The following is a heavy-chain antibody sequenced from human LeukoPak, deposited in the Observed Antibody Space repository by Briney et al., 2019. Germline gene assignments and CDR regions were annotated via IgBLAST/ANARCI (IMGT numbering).Heavy chain of an antibody. CDR2: ISTGGGST. D-gene: IGHD2-15*01. J-gene: IGHJ4*02. CDR1: GFTFSRYA. Sequence: PGGSLRLSCATSGFTFSRYAMAWVRQAPGKGLEWVSSISTGGGSTYSADSVKGRFTTSRDKSKNTLFLQMNSLRAEDTAVYHCARQIGYCSDGNCHFDYWGQGTLVTVSS. V-gene: IGHV3-23*01. CDR3: ARQIGYCSDGNCHFDY.